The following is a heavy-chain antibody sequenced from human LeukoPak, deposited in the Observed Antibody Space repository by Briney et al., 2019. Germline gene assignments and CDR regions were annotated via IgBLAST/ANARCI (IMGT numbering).Heavy chain of an antibody. V-gene: IGHV4-38-2*02. CDR2: INHSGST. D-gene: IGHD2-21*02. J-gene: IGHJ4*02. CDR3: ARMSPFVGGDCCRGVDDY. CDR1: GYSITSGYY. Sequence: SETLSLTCTVSGYSITSGYYWGWIRQPPGKGLEWIGEINHSGSTNYSPSLKSRVTISVDTSKNQFSLKLSSVTAADTAVYYCARMSPFVGGDCCRGVDDYWGQGTLVTVSS.